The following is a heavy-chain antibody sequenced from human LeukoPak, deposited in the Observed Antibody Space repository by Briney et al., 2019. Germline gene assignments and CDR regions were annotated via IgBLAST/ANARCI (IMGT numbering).Heavy chain of an antibody. Sequence: PSETLSLTCTVSGGSISSYYWSWIRQPPGKGLEWIGEIYHSGSTNYNPSLKSRVTISVDKSKNQFSLKLSSVTAADTAVYYCARDRRIAAAALSDAFDIWGQGTMVTVSS. J-gene: IGHJ3*02. CDR1: GGSISSYY. V-gene: IGHV4-59*12. D-gene: IGHD6-13*01. CDR3: ARDRRIAAAALSDAFDI. CDR2: IYHSGST.